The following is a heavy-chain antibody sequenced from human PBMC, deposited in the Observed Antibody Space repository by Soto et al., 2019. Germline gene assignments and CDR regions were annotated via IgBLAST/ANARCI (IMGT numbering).Heavy chain of an antibody. CDR3: ARDRTGIAVAGYYYYGMDV. Sequence: PSETLSLTCTVSGGSISSYYWSWIRQPPGKGQEWIGYIYYSGSTNYNPSLKSRVTISVDTSKNQFSLKLSSVTAADTAVYYCARDRTGIAVAGYYYYGMDVWGQGTTVTVSS. V-gene: IGHV4-59*01. CDR2: IYYSGST. D-gene: IGHD6-19*01. J-gene: IGHJ6*02. CDR1: GGSISSYY.